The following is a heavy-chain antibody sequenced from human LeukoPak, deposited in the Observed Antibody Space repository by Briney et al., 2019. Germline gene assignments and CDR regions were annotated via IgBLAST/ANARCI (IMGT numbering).Heavy chain of an antibody. CDR2: ISGSGGST. D-gene: IGHD3/OR15-3a*01. CDR1: GFTFSSYA. Sequence: PGGSLRLSCAASGFTFSSYAMSWVRQAPGKGLEWVSAISGSGGSTYYADSVKGRFTISRDNSKNTLYLQMNSLRAEDTAVYYCAKGGDWSSPTGDAFDIWGQGTMVTVSS. CDR3: AKGGDWSSPTGDAFDI. V-gene: IGHV3-23*01. J-gene: IGHJ3*02.